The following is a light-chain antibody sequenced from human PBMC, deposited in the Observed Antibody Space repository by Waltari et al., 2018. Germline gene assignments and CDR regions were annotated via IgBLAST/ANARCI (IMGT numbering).Light chain of an antibody. CDR2: EDD. CDR3: QSYDNSIQGV. Sequence: NFMLTQPHSVSGSPGKTVTISCTRSSGNIASNYGQWSQQRPGRAPTTVIYEDDQRPSGVPDRFSGSIDTSSNSASLTISGLKTEDEADYYCQSYDNSIQGVFGGGTKLTVL. CDR1: SGNIASNY. V-gene: IGLV6-57*04. J-gene: IGLJ3*02.